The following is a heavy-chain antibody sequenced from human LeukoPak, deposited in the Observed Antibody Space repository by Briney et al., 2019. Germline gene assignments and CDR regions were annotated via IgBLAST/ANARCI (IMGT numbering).Heavy chain of an antibody. CDR2: ISAYNGNT. D-gene: IGHD5-12*01. CDR3: ARVRPFVVVATLTGCFDY. CDR1: GYTFTSYG. V-gene: IGHV1-18*01. J-gene: IGHJ4*02. Sequence: ASVKVSCKASGYTFTSYGISWVRQAPGQGLEWMGWISAYNGNTNYAQKLQGRVTMTTDTSTSTAYMELRSLRSDDTAVYYCARVRPFVVVATLTGCFDYWGQGTLVTVSS.